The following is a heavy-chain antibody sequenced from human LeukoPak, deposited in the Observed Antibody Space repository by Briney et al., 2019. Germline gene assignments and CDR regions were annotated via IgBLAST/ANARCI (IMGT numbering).Heavy chain of an antibody. CDR3: STHNYGRTPVTAFAL. V-gene: IGHV3-15*01. D-gene: IGHD4-17*01. CDR2: IKGKTDGTTK. Sequence: GGSLRLSCAASGFTFNKAWMSWVRQAPGKGLEWVGRIKGKTDGTTKDYAAAVPGRFTISRDDSKNMLYLEMNSLQTNDTALYYCSTHNYGRTPVTAFALWGQGSLVTVSS. J-gene: IGHJ4*02. CDR1: GFTFNKAW.